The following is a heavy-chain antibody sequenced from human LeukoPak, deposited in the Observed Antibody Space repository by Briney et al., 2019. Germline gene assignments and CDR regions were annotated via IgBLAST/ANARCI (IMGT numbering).Heavy chain of an antibody. J-gene: IGHJ5*02. CDR1: GGSISSSSCY. CDR2: ISSTGRT. D-gene: IGHD6-19*01. V-gene: IGHV4-39*07. CDR3: AKGAGPPWFDP. Sequence: SETLSLTCTVSGGSISSSSCYWGWIRQPPGKGLEWIGRISSTGRTDYNPSLTSRVTISVDTSKNQLSMKLSSVTAADTAVYYCAKGAGPPWFDPWGQGTLVTVSS.